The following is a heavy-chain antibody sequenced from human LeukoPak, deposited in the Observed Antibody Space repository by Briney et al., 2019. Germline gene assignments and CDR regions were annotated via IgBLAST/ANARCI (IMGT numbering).Heavy chain of an antibody. CDR1: GGSINSGSYY. D-gene: IGHD1-26*01. V-gene: IGHV4-39*07. J-gene: IGHJ4*01. CDR2: IYYSGSP. Sequence: SETLSPTCTVSGGSINSGSYYWGWIRQPPGKGLEWIGSIYYSGSPNYNPSLKSRVTISIDTSKNQFSLKLSSVTAADTAVYYCVRDRVGTTGVPYFDFWGQGTLVTVSS. CDR3: VRDRVGTTGVPYFDF.